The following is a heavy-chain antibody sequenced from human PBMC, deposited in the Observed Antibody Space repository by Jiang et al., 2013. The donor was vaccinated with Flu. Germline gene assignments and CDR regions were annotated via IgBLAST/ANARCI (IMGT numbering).Heavy chain of an antibody. D-gene: IGHD3-22*01. CDR1: GGSISSSSYY. J-gene: IGHJ4*02. CDR2: IFYSGST. Sequence: GLVKPSETVSLTCTVSGGSISSSSYYWGWIRQPPGKGLEWIGSIFYSGSTNYNPSLKSRVTISVDTSKNQFSLKLSSVTAADTAVYYCARHHYDSSGYLSPFDYWGQGTLVTVSS. V-gene: IGHV4-39*01. CDR3: ARHHYDSSGYLSPFDY.